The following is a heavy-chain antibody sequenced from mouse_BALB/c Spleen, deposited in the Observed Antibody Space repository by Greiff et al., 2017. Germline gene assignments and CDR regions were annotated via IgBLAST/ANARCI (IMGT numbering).Heavy chain of an antibody. CDR1: GYTFTNYW. Sequence: QVQLQQSGAELVRPGTSVKISCKASGYTFTNYWLGWVKQRPGHGLEWIGDIYPGGGYTYYNEKFKGKATLTADTSSSTAYMQLSSLTSEDSAVYFCATLCGNPFDYWGQGTTLTVSS. CDR2: IYPGGGYT. J-gene: IGHJ2*01. D-gene: IGHD2-1*01. V-gene: IGHV1-63*02. CDR3: ATLCGNPFDY.